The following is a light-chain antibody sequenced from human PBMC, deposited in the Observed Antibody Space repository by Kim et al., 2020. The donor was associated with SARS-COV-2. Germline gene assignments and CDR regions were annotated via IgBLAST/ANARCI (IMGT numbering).Light chain of an antibody. CDR2: GGN. Sequence: SSELTQDPAVSVALGKTVRITCQGDSLRTYYASWYQQKPGLAPVLVIYGGNNRPSGIPDRFSGSSSGDTASLTITGAQAEDEADYYCNSRDSSDNPWVFG. V-gene: IGLV3-19*01. J-gene: IGLJ2*01. CDR1: SLRTYY. CDR3: NSRDSSDNPWV.